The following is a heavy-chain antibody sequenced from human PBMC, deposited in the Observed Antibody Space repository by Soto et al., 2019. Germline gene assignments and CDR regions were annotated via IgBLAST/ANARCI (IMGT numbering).Heavy chain of an antibody. D-gene: IGHD5-12*01. J-gene: IGHJ4*02. CDR3: AKDRLGYKTNFGY. CDR2: TSGSGVST. Sequence: GALRLSCAASVFTFSSYAMSWVRQAPGKGLEWVSATSGSGVSTYYADSVKGRFTISRDNSKNTLYLQMNSLRAEDTAVYYCAKDRLGYKTNFGYWGQGTLVTVSS. CDR1: VFTFSSYA. V-gene: IGHV3-23*01.